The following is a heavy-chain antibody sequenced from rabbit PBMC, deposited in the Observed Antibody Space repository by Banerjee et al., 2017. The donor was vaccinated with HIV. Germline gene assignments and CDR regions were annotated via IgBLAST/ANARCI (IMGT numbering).Heavy chain of an antibody. Sequence: QSLEESGGDLVKPEGSLTLTCTASGFSFSNKYVMCWVRQAPGKGLEWIACINTISGDTVYATWAKGRFTIYKTSSTTVTLQMTSLTAADTATYFCARDGGSGYTFFNLWGQGTLVTVS. CDR3: ARDGGSGYTFFNL. J-gene: IGHJ4*01. CDR1: GFSFSNKYV. V-gene: IGHV1S40*01. D-gene: IGHD1-1*01. CDR2: INTISGDT.